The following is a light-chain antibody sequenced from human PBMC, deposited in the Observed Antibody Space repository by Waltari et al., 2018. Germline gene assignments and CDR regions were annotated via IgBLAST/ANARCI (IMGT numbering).Light chain of an antibody. V-gene: IGKV1-39*01. CDR3: QQGYSTWT. J-gene: IGKJ1*01. Sequence: DIEMTQSPASLSASLGDRVTITCRASQNIGRYLNWYQQISGRAPKLLIYAASNLQRRVPSRFIGSGSGTDFTLTISGLQPEDFGTYYCQQGYSTWTFGQGTNVDSK. CDR1: QNIGRY. CDR2: AAS.